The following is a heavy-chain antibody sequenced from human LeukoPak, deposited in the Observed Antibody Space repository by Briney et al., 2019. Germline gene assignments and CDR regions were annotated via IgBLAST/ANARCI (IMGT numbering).Heavy chain of an antibody. Sequence: PSETLSLTCTVSGGSISSYYWSWIRQPPGKGLEWIGYIYYSGSTNYNPSLKSRVTISVDTSKSQFSLKLSSVTAADTAVYYCARLGYSYGPPDYWGQGTLVTVSS. CDR2: IYYSGST. J-gene: IGHJ4*02. D-gene: IGHD5-18*01. V-gene: IGHV4-59*01. CDR1: GGSISSYY. CDR3: ARLGYSYGPPDY.